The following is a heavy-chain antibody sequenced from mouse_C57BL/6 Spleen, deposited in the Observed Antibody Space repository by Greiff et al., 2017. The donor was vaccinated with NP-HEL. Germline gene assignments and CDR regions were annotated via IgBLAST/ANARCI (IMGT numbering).Heavy chain of an antibody. CDR2: IHPNSGST. CDR3: ASRSTTVDYFDY. D-gene: IGHD1-1*01. V-gene: IGHV1-64*01. CDR1: GYTFTDYC. J-gene: IGHJ2*01. Sequence: QVQLQQPGAELVKPGASVKLSCKASGYTFTDYCMHWVKQRPGQGLEWIGMIHPNSGSTNYNEKFKSKATLTVDKSSSTAYMQLSSLTSEDSAVYCCASRSTTVDYFDYGGQGTTLTVSS.